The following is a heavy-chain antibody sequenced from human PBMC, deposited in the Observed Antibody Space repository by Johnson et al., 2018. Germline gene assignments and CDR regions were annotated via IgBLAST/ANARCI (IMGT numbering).Heavy chain of an antibody. V-gene: IGHV3-73*01. CDR1: GFTFSGSA. D-gene: IGHD2-21*02. J-gene: IGHJ3*02. Sequence: VQLVESGGGLVQPGGSLKLSCAASGFTFSGSALHWVRQASGKGLEWVGRIRSKANNYATAYAASVNGRFTISRDDSKNTAYLQMNSLKTEDTAVYDCTRQAPYGGGGCYTDAFEIWGQGTMVTVSS. CDR2: IRSKANNYAT. CDR3: TRQAPYGGGGCYTDAFEI.